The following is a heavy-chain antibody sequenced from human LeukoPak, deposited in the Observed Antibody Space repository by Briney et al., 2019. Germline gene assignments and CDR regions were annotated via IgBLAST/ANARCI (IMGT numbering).Heavy chain of an antibody. CDR1: GGSFSGYY. Sequence: SETLSLTCAVYGGSFSGYYWSWIRQPPGKGLEWIGEINHSGSTNYNPSLKRRVTISVDTSKNQFSLKLSSVTAADTAVYYCARGAVAGLYYFDYWGQGTLVTVSS. D-gene: IGHD6-19*01. CDR2: INHSGST. V-gene: IGHV4-34*01. J-gene: IGHJ4*02. CDR3: ARGAVAGLYYFDY.